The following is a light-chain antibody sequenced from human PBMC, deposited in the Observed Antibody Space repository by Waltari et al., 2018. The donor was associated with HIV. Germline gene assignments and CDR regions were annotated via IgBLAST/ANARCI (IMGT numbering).Light chain of an antibody. J-gene: IGLJ1*01. Sequence: QSVLTQAPSVSGAPGQRVTISCTGSSSNIGANFDVHSYQLLPGSSPKLLIFANSNRPSGVPDRFSGSKSGTSASLAITGLQPEDEAEYYCQSFDSSLNAYVFGTGTTVIVL. CDR1: SSNIGANFD. CDR3: QSFDSSLNAYV. V-gene: IGLV1-40*01. CDR2: ANS.